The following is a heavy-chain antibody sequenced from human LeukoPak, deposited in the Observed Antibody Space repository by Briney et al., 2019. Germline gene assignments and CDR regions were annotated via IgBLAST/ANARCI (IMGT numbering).Heavy chain of an antibody. CDR2: IRYDGSNK. D-gene: IGHD2-15*01. J-gene: IGHJ4*02. CDR3: ARISCSRSSCYGVYDY. V-gene: IGHV3-30*02. CDR1: GFTFSSYG. Sequence: GGSLRLSCAASGFTFSSYGMHWVRQAPGKGLEWVAFIRYDGSNKYYADSVKGRFTISRDNSKNTLYLQMNSLRAEDTAVYYCARISCSRSSCYGVYDYWGQGSLVTVSS.